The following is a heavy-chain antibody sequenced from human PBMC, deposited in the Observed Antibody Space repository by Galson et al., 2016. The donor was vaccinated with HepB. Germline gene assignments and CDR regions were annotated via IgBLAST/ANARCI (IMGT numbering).Heavy chain of an antibody. J-gene: IGHJ3*02. CDR3: AKKGYVLTGSGFFDI. CDR1: EFTFSSYG. D-gene: IGHD3-9*01. Sequence: SLRLSCAASEFTFSSYGIHWVRQAPGKGLEWVAYITYAGTTMYYADSVKGRFTISRDNAKNPLYLQMNSLREEDTAVYYCAKKGYVLTGSGFFDIWGRGTMVTVSS. V-gene: IGHV3-30*18. CDR2: ITYAGTTM.